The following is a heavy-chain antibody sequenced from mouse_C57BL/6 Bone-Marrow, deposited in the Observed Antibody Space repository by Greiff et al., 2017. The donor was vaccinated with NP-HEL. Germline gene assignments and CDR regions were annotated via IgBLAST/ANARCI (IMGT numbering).Heavy chain of an antibody. Sequence: VQLQQPGAELVKPGASVKMSCKASGYTFTSYWITWVKQRPGQGLEWIGDIYPGSGSTNYNEKFKSKATLTVDTSSSTAYMQLSSLTSEDSAVYYCARGITTVVALYYFDYWGQGTTLTVSS. J-gene: IGHJ2*01. CDR3: ARGITTVVALYYFDY. CDR1: GYTFTSYW. D-gene: IGHD1-1*01. V-gene: IGHV1-55*01. CDR2: IYPGSGST.